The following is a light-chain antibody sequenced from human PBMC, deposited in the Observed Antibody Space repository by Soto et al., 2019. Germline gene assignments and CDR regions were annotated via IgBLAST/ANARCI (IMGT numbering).Light chain of an antibody. CDR1: QSVSSSY. V-gene: IGKV3-20*01. CDR3: QQYGSSPPLT. J-gene: IGKJ4*01. CDR2: GAS. Sequence: EMVWTQSPGTLSLSPGERATLSCTPSQSVSSSYLAWYQQKPDQAPRLLIYGASIRSTSIPDRFSASGSGTDFTLTISRREPEDFAVYYCQQYGSSPPLTLGGGTQVQIK.